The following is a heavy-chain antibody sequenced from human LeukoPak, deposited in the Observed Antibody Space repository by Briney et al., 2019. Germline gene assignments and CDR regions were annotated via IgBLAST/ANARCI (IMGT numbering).Heavy chain of an antibody. D-gene: IGHD1-26*01. CDR1: GFTFTNYN. Sequence: GGSLRLSCSASGFTFTNYNMNWVRQAPGKGLEWVSSITSSSRYIYYADSVKGQFTISRDNAKNSLYLQMNSLRAEDTAVYYCARDRGSYTLDYWGQGALVTVSS. CDR3: ARDRGSYTLDY. J-gene: IGHJ4*02. V-gene: IGHV3-21*01. CDR2: ITSSSRYI.